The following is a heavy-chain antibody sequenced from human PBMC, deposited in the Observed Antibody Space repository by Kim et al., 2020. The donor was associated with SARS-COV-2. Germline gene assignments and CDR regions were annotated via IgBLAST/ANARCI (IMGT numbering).Heavy chain of an antibody. Sequence: TSTADSVKGRFPISRDNSKNTLYLQVNSLRAEDTAVYYCARGFRYFDLWGRGTLVTVSS. V-gene: IGHV3-23*01. D-gene: IGHD3-16*01. CDR3: ARGFRYFDL. J-gene: IGHJ2*01. CDR2: T.